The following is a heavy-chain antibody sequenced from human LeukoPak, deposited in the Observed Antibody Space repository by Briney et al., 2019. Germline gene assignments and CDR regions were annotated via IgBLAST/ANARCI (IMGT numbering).Heavy chain of an antibody. Sequence: DSVKVSCKASGYTFTSYDINWVRQATGQGLEWMGWMNPNSGNTGYAQKFQGRVTMTRNTSISTAYMELSSLRSEDTAVYYCARGESYYGSGSYYNWFDPWGQGTLVTVSS. CDR1: GYTFTSYD. CDR2: MNPNSGNT. D-gene: IGHD3-10*01. CDR3: ARGESYYGSGSYYNWFDP. J-gene: IGHJ5*02. V-gene: IGHV1-8*01.